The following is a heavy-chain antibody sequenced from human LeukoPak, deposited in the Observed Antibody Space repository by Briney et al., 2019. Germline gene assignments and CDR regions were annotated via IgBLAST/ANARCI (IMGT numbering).Heavy chain of an antibody. CDR2: IYPDDSDT. CDR3: ARLMTLVRGGLKRLPRSCGMDV. Sequence: GESLKISCKGSGYTFTTYWIGWVRQMPGKGLEWMGSIYPDDSDTRYSSSFQGQVTISADKSITTAYLRWSSLKASDTAMYYCARLMTLVRGGLKRLPRSCGMDVWGQGTTVTVS. CDR1: GYTFTTYW. V-gene: IGHV5-51*01. D-gene: IGHD3-10*01. J-gene: IGHJ6*02.